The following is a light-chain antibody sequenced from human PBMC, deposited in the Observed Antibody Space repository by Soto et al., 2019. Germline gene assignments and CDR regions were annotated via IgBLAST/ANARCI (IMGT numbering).Light chain of an antibody. J-gene: IGKJ4*01. CDR3: QQFSSYPLT. CDR1: QTVRNNY. CDR2: DAS. Sequence: EFVLTQSPGTLSLSPGERSTLSCRASQTVRNNYLAWYQQTNGQAPRLLIYDASSRDTGIPDRFSGGGSGTDFTLTFSRLEPEDFEVYYCQQFSSYPLTFGGGTKVDIK. V-gene: IGKV3-20*01.